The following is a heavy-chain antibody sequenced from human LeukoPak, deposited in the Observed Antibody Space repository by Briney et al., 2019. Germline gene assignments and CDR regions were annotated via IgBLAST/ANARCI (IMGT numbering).Heavy chain of an antibody. J-gene: IGHJ4*02. CDR2: ISSNGGNT. D-gene: IGHD5-18*01. CDR1: GFTFRSFA. V-gene: IGHV3-64*01. CDR3: ARDDGYGYTSLDY. Sequence: PGGSLRLSCAASGFTFRSFAMHWVRQAPGKGLEYVSAISSNGGNTYYANSVKGRFTISRDNSKNTLYLQMGSLRDEDMAVYYCARDDGYGYTSLDYWGQGTLVTVSS.